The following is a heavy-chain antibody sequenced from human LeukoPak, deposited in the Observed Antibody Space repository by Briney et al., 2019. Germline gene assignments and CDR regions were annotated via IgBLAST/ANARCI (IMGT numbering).Heavy chain of an antibody. CDR3: ARVVTMVRGVWFDP. Sequence: SETLSLTCTVSGGSISSYYWSWIRQPAGKGLEWIGRIYTSGSTNYNPSLKSRVTMSVDMSKNQFSLKLSSVTAADTAVYYCARVVTMVRGVWFDPWGQGTLVTVSS. J-gene: IGHJ5*02. V-gene: IGHV4-4*07. D-gene: IGHD3-10*01. CDR2: IYTSGST. CDR1: GGSISSYY.